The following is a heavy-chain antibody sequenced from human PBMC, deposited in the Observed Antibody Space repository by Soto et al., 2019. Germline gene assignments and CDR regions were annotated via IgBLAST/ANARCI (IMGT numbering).Heavy chain of an antibody. CDR2: ITWHSDTI. V-gene: IGHV3-9*01. CDR3: AKVQYSGTFSGALDV. Sequence: GGSLRLSCVVSGFTCDFYAMHWVRQAPGKGLEWVSGITWHSDTIEYADSVKGRFTISRDNAKSSLYLQMNSLRAEDTAIYYCAKVQYSGTFSGALDVWGQGTAVTVSS. D-gene: IGHD5-12*01. J-gene: IGHJ6*02. CDR1: GFTCDFYA.